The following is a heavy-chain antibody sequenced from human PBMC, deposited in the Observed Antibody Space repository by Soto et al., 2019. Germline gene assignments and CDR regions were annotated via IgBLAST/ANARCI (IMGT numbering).Heavy chain of an antibody. CDR1: GFTFSSCS. J-gene: IGHJ6*02. CDR3: ARNGLYSSSRVYYYYGKDV. D-gene: IGHD6-6*01. V-gene: IGHV3-21*01. Sequence: PGGSLRLSCAASGFTFSSCSMNWVRQARGKGLEWVSSISSSSSYIYYADSVKSRFTISRDNAKNSLYLQMNSLRAEDTAVYYCARNGLYSSSRVYYYYGKDVWGQGTTVTV. CDR2: ISSSSSYI.